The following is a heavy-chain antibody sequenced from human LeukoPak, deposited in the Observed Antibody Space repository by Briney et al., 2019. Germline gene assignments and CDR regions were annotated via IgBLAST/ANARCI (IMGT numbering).Heavy chain of an antibody. J-gene: IGHJ4*02. D-gene: IGHD3-10*01. CDR1: GFTFSSYA. CDR2: ISGSGGST. Sequence: GGSLRLSCAASGFTFSSYAMSWVRQAPGKGLEWVSAISGSGGSTYYADSVKGRFTISRDNSKNTLYLQMNSLRAEDTAVYYCAKDLGCYGSGDQKDIGFDYWGQGTLVTVSS. V-gene: IGHV3-23*01. CDR3: AKDLGCYGSGDQKDIGFDY.